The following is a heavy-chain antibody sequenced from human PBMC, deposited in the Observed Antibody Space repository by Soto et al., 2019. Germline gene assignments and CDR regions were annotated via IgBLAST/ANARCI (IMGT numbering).Heavy chain of an antibody. V-gene: IGHV3-48*01. D-gene: IGHD3-10*01. CDR2: ISSSSSTI. J-gene: IGHJ3*02. CDR3: ARDGLTGELSAFDI. Sequence: GGSLRLSCAASGFTFSSYSMNWVRQAPGKGLEWVSYISSSSSTIYYADSVKGRFTISRDNAKNSLYLQMNSLGAEDTAVYYCARDGLTGELSAFDIWGQGTMVTVSS. CDR1: GFTFSSYS.